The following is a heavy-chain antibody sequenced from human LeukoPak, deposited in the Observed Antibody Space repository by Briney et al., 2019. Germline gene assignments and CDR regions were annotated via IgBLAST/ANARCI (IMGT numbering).Heavy chain of an antibody. CDR1: GFSFSTYS. CDR2: INSDGSEG. V-gene: IGHV3-7*03. D-gene: IGHD6-6*01. J-gene: IGHJ3*01. CDR3: ARSSYSSSSSV. Sequence: PGGSLRLSCAASGFSFSTYSFSWVRQAPGKGLEWVASINSDGSEGYYADVVKGRFTISRDNAKNSLYLQINSLRAEDTAVYYCARSSYSSSSSVWGQGTMVTVSS.